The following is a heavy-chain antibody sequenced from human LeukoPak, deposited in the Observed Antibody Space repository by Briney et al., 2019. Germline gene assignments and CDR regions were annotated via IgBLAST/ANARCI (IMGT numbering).Heavy chain of an antibody. CDR3: ARSPGMRCSSTSCYSGWFDP. CDR2: FDPEDGET. J-gene: IGHJ5*02. V-gene: IGHV1-24*01. Sequence: ASVKVSCKVSGYTLTELSMHWVRQAPGKGLEWMGGFDPEDGETIYAQKFQGRVTMTEDTSTDTAYMELSSLRSEDTAVYYCARSPGMRCSSTSCYSGWFDPWGQGTLVTVSS. CDR1: GYTLTELS. D-gene: IGHD2-2*01.